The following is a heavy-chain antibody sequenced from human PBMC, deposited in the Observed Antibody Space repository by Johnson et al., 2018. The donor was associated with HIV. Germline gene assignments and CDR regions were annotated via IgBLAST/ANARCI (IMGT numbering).Heavy chain of an antibody. CDR1: GFTFSSYA. D-gene: IGHD1-26*01. V-gene: IGHV3-20*04. CDR2: INWNGGST. CDR3: ARVGSGSYLLGAFDI. Sequence: VQLVESGGGVVQPGRSLRLSCAASGFTFSSYAMHWVRQAPGKGLEWVSGINWNGGSTGYADSVKGRFTISRDNAKNSLYLQMNSLRAEDTALYYCARVGSGSYLLGAFDIWGQGTMVTVSS. J-gene: IGHJ3*02.